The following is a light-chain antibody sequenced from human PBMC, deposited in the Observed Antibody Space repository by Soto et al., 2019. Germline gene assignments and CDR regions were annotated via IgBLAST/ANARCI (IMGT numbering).Light chain of an antibody. CDR3: QQYGSSPYT. CDR1: QSVSSSY. J-gene: IGKJ2*01. CDR2: DAS. Sequence: EIVLTQSPGTLSSSPGERATLSCRASQSVSSSYLAWYQQKPGQEPRLLMYDASSRATGIPDRFSGSGSGTDFTLTISGVEPEDFAVYYCQQYGSSPYTFGQGTKLEI. V-gene: IGKV3-20*01.